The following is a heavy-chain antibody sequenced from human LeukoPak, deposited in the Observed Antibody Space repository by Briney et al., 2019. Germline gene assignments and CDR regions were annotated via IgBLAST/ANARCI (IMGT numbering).Heavy chain of an antibody. Sequence: GGPLRLSCAASGFTFSTSWMYWVRQAAGKGLVWASRINSDGSSTTYADSVKGRFTVSRDNAKNTLYLQMNSLRVDDTAVYYCARADSTWANDFWGQGTLVTVSS. J-gene: IGHJ4*02. V-gene: IGHV3-74*01. CDR1: GFTFSTSW. CDR2: INSDGSST. CDR3: ARADSTWANDF. D-gene: IGHD6-13*01.